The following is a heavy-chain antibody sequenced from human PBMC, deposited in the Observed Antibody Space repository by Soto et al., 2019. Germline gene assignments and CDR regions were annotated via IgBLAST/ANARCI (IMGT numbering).Heavy chain of an antibody. CDR1: GFTFSSYS. CDR3: ASTAFQAGLRSFDY. J-gene: IGHJ4*02. D-gene: IGHD4-17*01. V-gene: IGHV3-21*01. Sequence: GGSLRLSCAASGFTFSSYSMNWVRQAPGKGLEWVSSISSSSSYIYYADSVQGRFTISRDNAKNSLYLQMNSLRAEDTAVYHCASTAFQAGLRSFDYWGQGTLVTVSS. CDR2: ISSSSSYI.